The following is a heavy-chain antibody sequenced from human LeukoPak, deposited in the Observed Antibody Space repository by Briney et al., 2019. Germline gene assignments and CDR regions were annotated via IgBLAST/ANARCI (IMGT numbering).Heavy chain of an antibody. Sequence: PGGSLRLSCTASGFTFGDYAMSWLRQAPGKGLEWVGFTRSKAYGGTTEYAASVKGRFTISRDDSKSIAYLQMNSLKTEDTAVYYCTRDQGYGYSYGYIFDYWGQGTLVTVSS. J-gene: IGHJ4*02. D-gene: IGHD5-18*01. CDR2: TRSKAYGGTT. CDR1: GFTFGDYA. V-gene: IGHV3-49*03. CDR3: TRDQGYGYSYGYIFDY.